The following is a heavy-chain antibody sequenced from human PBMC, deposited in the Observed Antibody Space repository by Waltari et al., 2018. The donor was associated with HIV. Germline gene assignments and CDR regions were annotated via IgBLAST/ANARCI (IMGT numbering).Heavy chain of an antibody. CDR1: GGPMTSSSYY. V-gene: IGHV4-39*01. J-gene: IGHJ5*02. CDR3: ARSFSGYSNYFDP. Sequence: QLQLQESGPGLVKSSETLSLTCTVPGGPMTSSSYYWGWIRQPPGKGLEWIGSMSYSGSTYNNPSLRSRLTISVDTSKNQFSLKLTSVTAADTAMYYCARSFSGYSNYFDPWGQGTLVTVSS. CDR2: MSYSGST. D-gene: IGHD4-4*01.